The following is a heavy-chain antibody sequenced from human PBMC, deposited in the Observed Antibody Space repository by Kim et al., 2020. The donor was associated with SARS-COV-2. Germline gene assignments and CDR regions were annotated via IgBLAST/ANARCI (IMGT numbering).Heavy chain of an antibody. V-gene: IGHV4-4*09. CDR1: GGTISNSF. D-gene: IGHD2-21*01. CDR2: IYNSGTT. CDR3: GRHVECIPGTCNSQDAFEI. Sequence: SETLSLTCTASGGTISNSFWSWIRQPPGKGLEWLAYIYNSGTTNYNPSLKSRVTISMDTTKNQFLLKLSSVNAADTTVYYCGRHVECIPGTCNSQDAFEIWGQGTMVPGSS. J-gene: IGHJ3*02.